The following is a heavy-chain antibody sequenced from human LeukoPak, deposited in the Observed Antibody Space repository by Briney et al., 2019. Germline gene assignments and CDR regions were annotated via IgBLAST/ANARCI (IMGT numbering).Heavy chain of an antibody. V-gene: IGHV1-24*01. D-gene: IGHD1-26*01. CDR2: FDPEDGET. Sequence: ASVKVSCKVSGYTLTELSMHWVRQAPGKGLEWMGGFDPEDGETIYAQKFQGRVTTTEDTSTDTAYVELSSLRSGDTAVYYCATAAVGAPINTWGQGALVTVSS. CDR1: GYTLTELS. J-gene: IGHJ5*02. CDR3: ATAAVGAPINT.